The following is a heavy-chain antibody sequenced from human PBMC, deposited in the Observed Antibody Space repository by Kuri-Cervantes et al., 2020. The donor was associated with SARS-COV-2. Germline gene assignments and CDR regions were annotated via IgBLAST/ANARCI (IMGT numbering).Heavy chain of an antibody. CDR3: VRGHHDFWSGYYGNWFDP. Sequence: GGSLRLSCAASGFTFSDYYMSWIRQAPGKGLEWVSYISSSSSYTNYADSVKGRFTISRDNAKNSLYLQMDSLRVEDTAVYYCVRGHHDFWSGYYGNWFDPWGQGTLVTVYS. J-gene: IGHJ5*02. D-gene: IGHD3-3*01. CDR2: ISSSSSYT. V-gene: IGHV3-11*06. CDR1: GFTFSDYY.